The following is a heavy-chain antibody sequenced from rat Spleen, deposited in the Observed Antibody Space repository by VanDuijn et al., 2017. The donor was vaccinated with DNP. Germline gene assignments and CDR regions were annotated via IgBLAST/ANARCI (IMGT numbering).Heavy chain of an antibody. V-gene: IGHV5S10*01. Sequence: EVQLVESGGGLVQPGNSLKLSCAASGFTFGDYAMAWVRQAPKKGLEWVATISTSGSRTYYPDSVKGRFTISRDNAKSSLYLQMNSLKSEDTATYYCAKNSGYYFDYWGQGVMVTVSS. J-gene: IGHJ2*01. D-gene: IGHD4-3*01. CDR1: GFTFGDYA. CDR2: ISTSGSRT. CDR3: AKNSGYYFDY.